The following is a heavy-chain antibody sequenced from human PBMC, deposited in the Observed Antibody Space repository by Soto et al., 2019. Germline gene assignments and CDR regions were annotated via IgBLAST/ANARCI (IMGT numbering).Heavy chain of an antibody. Sequence: VQLQESGPGLVKPSETLSLTCTVSGTSISSYYWSWIRQPPGKGLEWIANIHYSGTTNYNPSLASRVNLSVDTSKNHFSLKMTSVTAADRAMYFCARYNSYAIDYWGRGTLVTVSS. D-gene: IGHD2-8*01. CDR3: ARYNSYAIDY. J-gene: IGHJ4*02. CDR1: GTSISSYY. V-gene: IGHV4-59*01. CDR2: IHYSGTT.